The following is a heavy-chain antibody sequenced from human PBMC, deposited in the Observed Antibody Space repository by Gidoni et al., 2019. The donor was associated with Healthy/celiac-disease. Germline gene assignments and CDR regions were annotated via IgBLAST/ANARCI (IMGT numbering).Heavy chain of an antibody. CDR3: ARGPRRQQPFRYFDY. J-gene: IGHJ4*02. D-gene: IGHD6-13*01. CDR2: INHSGST. V-gene: IGHV4-34*01. Sequence: QVQLQQWGAGLLKPSETLSLTRAVDGGSFSGYYWSWIRQPPGKGLEWIGEINHSGSTNYNPSLKSRVTISVDTSKNQFSLKLSSVTAADTAVYYCARGPRRQQPFRYFDYWGQGTLVTVSS. CDR1: GGSFSGYY.